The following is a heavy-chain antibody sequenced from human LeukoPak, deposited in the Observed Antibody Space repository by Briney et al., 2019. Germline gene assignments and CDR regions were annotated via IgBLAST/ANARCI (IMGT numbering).Heavy chain of an antibody. J-gene: IGHJ4*02. Sequence: AGGSLRLSCAASGFNFNTYSMNWVRQGPKKGLEWVANIKQDGSEKNYVDSVKGRFTISRDNAKNALYLQMNSLRAEDTAVYYCARPRGNVEMAAIPFDYWGQGTLVTVSS. V-gene: IGHV3-7*01. CDR2: IKQDGSEK. CDR1: GFNFNTYS. D-gene: IGHD5-24*01. CDR3: ARPRGNVEMAAIPFDY.